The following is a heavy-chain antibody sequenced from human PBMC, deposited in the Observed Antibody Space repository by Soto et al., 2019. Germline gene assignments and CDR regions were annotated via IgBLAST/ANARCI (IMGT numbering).Heavy chain of an antibody. CDR2: IWYDGSNK. Sequence: QVQLVESGGGVVQPGRSLRLSCAASGFTFSSYGMHWVRQAPGKGLEWVAVIWYDGSNKYYADSVKGRFTISRDNSKNTLYLQMNSLRAEDTAVYYCATDVAAGIDYWGQGTLATVSS. J-gene: IGHJ4*02. D-gene: IGHD6-25*01. CDR3: ATDVAAGIDY. CDR1: GFTFSSYG. V-gene: IGHV3-33*01.